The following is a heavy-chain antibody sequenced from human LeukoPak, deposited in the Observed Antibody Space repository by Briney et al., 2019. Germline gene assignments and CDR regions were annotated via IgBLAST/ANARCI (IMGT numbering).Heavy chain of an antibody. CDR1: GDSISGYN. D-gene: IGHD3-22*01. CDR2: IHHSGST. V-gene: IGHV4-59*01. CDR3: AREGYDSSGYYLDY. Sequence: SETLSLTCSVSGDSISGYNWSWIRQPPGKTLEWIAYIHHSGSTEYNPSLRSRVTMSVDTSKNQVSLKLSSVTAADTAMYYCAREGYDSSGYYLDYWGQGTLVTVSS. J-gene: IGHJ4*02.